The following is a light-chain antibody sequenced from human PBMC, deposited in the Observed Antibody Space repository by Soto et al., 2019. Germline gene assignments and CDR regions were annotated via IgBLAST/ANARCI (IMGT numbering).Light chain of an antibody. Sequence: ETVMTQSPATLSVSPGETATPSCRASQSVSISLAWYQQKPGQAPRLLIYGASTRATGIPARFSGSGSGTAFTLTISSLQSEDIALYHCQQYSNWPITFGQGTRWRL. CDR3: QQYSNWPIT. J-gene: IGKJ5*01. CDR1: QSVSIS. CDR2: GAS. V-gene: IGKV3-15*01.